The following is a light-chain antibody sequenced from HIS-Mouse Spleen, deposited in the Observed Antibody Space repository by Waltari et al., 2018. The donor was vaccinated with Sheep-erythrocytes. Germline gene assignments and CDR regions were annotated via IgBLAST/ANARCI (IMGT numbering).Light chain of an antibody. CDR3: QQYNNWPPPYT. V-gene: IGKV3-15*01. J-gene: IGKJ2*01. Sequence: EIVMTQSPPTLSVSPGERATLSCRASQSVSSNLAWYQQKPGQAPRLLIYGASTRATGIPARFSCSGSGTEFTLTISSMQSEDFAVYYCQQYNNWPPPYTFGQGTKLEIK. CDR1: QSVSSN. CDR2: GAS.